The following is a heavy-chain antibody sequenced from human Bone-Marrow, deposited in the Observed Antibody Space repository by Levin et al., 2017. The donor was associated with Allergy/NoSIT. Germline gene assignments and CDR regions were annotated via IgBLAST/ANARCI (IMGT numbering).Heavy chain of an antibody. D-gene: IGHD6-13*01. CDR2: IYYSGST. CDR3: ARDRVIPAAANQYYYYGMDV. V-gene: IGHV4-59*01. CDR1: GGSISSYY. J-gene: IGHJ6*02. Sequence: SQTLSLPCSVSGGSISSYYWSWIRQPPGKGLEWIGHIYYSGSTKYNPSLKSRITISVDTSKNQFSLKLSSVTAADTAVYFCARDRVIPAAANQYYYYGMDVWGQGTTVTVSS.